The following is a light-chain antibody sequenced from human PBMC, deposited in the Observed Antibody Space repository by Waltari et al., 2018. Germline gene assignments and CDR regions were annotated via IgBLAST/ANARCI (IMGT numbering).Light chain of an antibody. CDR2: RNN. V-gene: IGLV1-44*01. J-gene: IGLJ3*02. Sequence: QSVLTQPPSTSGTPGQRVIISCSGSTSSIGINTVNWYQQLPGTAPTVLIYRNNQRPSGVPDRFSGSKSGTSASLAISGLQSADEATYYCASWDDSLNGPVFGGGTKLTVL. CDR1: TSSIGINT. CDR3: ASWDDSLNGPV.